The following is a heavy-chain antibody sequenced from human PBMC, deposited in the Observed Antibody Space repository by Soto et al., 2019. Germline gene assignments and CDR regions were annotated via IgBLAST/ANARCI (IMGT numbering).Heavy chain of an antibody. Sequence: LRLSCAASGFTFSSFWMSWARRAPGKGLEWVANIKQDGSDKNYVGSVKGRFTISRDNAKNSLYLQMNSLRVEDTAMYYCVRDVSGKLGHDSWGQGTLVTVSS. CDR3: VRDVSGKLGHDS. CDR2: IKQDGSDK. D-gene: IGHD3-10*01. J-gene: IGHJ4*02. V-gene: IGHV3-7*01. CDR1: GFTFSSFW.